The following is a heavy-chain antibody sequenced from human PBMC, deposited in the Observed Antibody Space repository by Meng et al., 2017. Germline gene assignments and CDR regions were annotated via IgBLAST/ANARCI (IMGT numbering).Heavy chain of an antibody. CDR1: VFTFGDYA. V-gene: IGHV3-43D*03. CDR2: ISLDGGST. CDR3: ATNIVIVGATSYYYYGMDV. Sequence: SCAASVFTFGDYAMHCVRQAPGKGLEWVSLISLDGGSTYYADSVKGRFTISRDNSKNSLYMQMNSLRAEDTALYYCATNIVIVGATSYYYYGMDVWGQGTTVTVSS. J-gene: IGHJ6*02. D-gene: IGHD1-26*01.